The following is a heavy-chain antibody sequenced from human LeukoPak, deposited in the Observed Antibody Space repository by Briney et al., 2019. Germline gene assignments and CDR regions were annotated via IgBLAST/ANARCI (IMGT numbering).Heavy chain of an antibody. CDR1: GFTFDDYA. CDR2: ISGDGSST. V-gene: IGHV3-43*02. J-gene: IGHJ6*02. Sequence: PGGSLRLSCAASGFTFDDYAMHWVRQAPGKGLEWVSLISGDGSSTYYADSVKGRFTISRDNSKNSLYLQMNSLRTEDTALYYCAKAFRPYYYDSSGYYSHYYYGMDVWGQGTTVTVSS. CDR3: AKAFRPYYYDSSGYYSHYYYGMDV. D-gene: IGHD3-22*01.